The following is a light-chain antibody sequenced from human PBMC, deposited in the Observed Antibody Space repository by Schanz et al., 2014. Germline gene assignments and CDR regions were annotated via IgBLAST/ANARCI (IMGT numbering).Light chain of an antibody. CDR3: QQYYSIPLT. V-gene: IGKV4-1*01. CDR1: QSVLYTSNNKNY. CDR2: WAS. Sequence: DIVMTQSPDSLAVSLGERATINCKSSQSVLYTSNNKNYLAWYQHKPGQPPKLLIYWASTRESGVPDRFSGSGSGTDFTLTISSLQAEDVAGYYCQQYYSIPLTFGGGTKVEIK. J-gene: IGKJ4*01.